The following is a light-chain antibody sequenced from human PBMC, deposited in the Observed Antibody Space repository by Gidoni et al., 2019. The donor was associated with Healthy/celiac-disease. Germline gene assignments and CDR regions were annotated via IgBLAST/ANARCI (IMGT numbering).Light chain of an antibody. Sequence: QSVLTQPPSASGTPGQRVTISCSGSSSKIGSNTVNWYQQLTGTAPKLLIYSNNQRPSGVPDRFSGSKSGTSASLAISGLQSEDEADYYCAAWDDSLNGHVVFGGGTKLTVL. J-gene: IGLJ2*01. CDR1: SSKIGSNT. CDR2: SNN. V-gene: IGLV1-44*01. CDR3: AAWDDSLNGHVV.